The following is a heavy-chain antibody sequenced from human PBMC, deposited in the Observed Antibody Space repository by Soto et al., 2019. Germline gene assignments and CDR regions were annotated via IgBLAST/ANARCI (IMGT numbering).Heavy chain of an antibody. J-gene: IGHJ5*02. D-gene: IGHD4-17*01. CDR2: IIPIFGTA. Sequence: QEPLVQSGAEVKMPGSSVKVSCKTSRGTLSRYSIHWVRQAPGQGLEWVGGIIPIFGTANYAQKFQDRVTITADESTSTAYMELSSLRSDDTAVYYCAKGDYDTTGWFDPWGQGTLVTVSS. CDR3: AKGDYDTTGWFDP. CDR1: RGTLSRYS. V-gene: IGHV1-69*01.